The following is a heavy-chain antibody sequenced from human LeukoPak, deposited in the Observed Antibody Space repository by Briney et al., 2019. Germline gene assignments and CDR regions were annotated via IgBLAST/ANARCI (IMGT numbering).Heavy chain of an antibody. CDR1: GYSFTSYW. CDR3: ARRRMVATSNDAFDI. CDR2: IYPGDSDT. Sequence: GESLKISCKGSGYSFTSYWIGWVRQMPGKGLEWMGIIYPGDSDTRYSPSFQGQVTISADKSISTAYLQWSSLRASDTAMYYCARRRMVATSNDAFDIWGQGTMVTVSS. D-gene: IGHD5-12*01. J-gene: IGHJ3*02. V-gene: IGHV5-51*01.